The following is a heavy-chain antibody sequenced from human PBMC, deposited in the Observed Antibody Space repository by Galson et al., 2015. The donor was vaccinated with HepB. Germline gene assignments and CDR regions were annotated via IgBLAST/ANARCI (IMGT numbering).Heavy chain of an antibody. CDR1: GGSINSYY. J-gene: IGHJ3*02. CDR3: ARVSRNSSGSYHRRGAFDI. V-gene: IGHV4-59*01. Sequence: SLTCTVSGGSINSYYLTWILQSPGKGLEWVGGVFYRGSTDYNPSLKSRAPISVDPSKNQFSLKLTSVTAEDTAEYYCARVSRNSSGSYHRRGAFDIWGQGTVVTVSS. D-gene: IGHD3-22*01. CDR2: VFYRGST.